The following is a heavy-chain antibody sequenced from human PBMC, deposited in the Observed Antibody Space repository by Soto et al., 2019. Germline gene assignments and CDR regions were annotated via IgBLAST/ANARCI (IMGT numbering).Heavy chain of an antibody. Sequence: EVQLLESGGGWVQPGGSLRLSCAASGFTFSSYAMGWVGQASGKGLEWVSAISGSGGTTYYADSVKGRFTFSRDNSKNTLYLQMNSLRAEDTVVYYCAKTANGWFSAFDIWGQGTMVTVSS. CDR1: GFTFSSYA. J-gene: IGHJ3*02. CDR2: ISGSGGTT. CDR3: AKTANGWFSAFDI. D-gene: IGHD6-19*01. V-gene: IGHV3-23*01.